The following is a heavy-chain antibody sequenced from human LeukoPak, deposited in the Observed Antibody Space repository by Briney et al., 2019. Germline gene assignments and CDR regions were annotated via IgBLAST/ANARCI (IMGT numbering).Heavy chain of an antibody. CDR2: IYYSGTT. Sequence: SETLSLTCTVSGGSISSSSYYWAWIRQPPGKGLEWIGSIYYSGTTYYNPSLKSRVTISVDTSKNQFSLKLGSVTAADTAVYYCARDWDYYDSSGYYWGWFDPWGQGTLVTVSS. D-gene: IGHD3-22*01. V-gene: IGHV4-39*02. CDR3: ARDWDYYDSSGYYWGWFDP. CDR1: GGSISSSSYY. J-gene: IGHJ5*02.